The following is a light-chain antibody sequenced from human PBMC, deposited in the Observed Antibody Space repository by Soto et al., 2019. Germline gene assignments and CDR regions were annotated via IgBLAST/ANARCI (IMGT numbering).Light chain of an antibody. CDR3: QKYTNVPA. V-gene: IGKV1-27*01. Sequence: DIQMTQSPSSLSASVGDRVTITCRASQGISNYLAWYQQIPGKVPKLLISAASTFQSGVPSRFSGSGSGTDFIITISSLQPVDAATYYCQKYTNVPAFGGGTKVEIK. CDR1: QGISNY. CDR2: AAS. J-gene: IGKJ4*01.